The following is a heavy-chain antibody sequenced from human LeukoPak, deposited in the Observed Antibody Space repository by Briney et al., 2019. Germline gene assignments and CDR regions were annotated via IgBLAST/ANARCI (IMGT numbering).Heavy chain of an antibody. J-gene: IGHJ6*03. D-gene: IGHD1-7*01. CDR1: GGSFSHYY. CDR2: INDSGTI. CDR3: ARRWNYGRNYYIDV. V-gene: IGHV4-34*01. Sequence: PSETLSLTCAVYGGSFSHYYWRWIRQSPGMGLEWVGEINDSGTINYNPSLMSRVTISVDKSKNQFSLKLTSATAADTAVYYCARRWNYGRNYYIDVWGKGATVSVSS.